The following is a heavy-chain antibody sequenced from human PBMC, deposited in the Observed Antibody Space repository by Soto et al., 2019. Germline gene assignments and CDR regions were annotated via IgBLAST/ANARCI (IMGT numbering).Heavy chain of an antibody. Sequence: PGGSLRLSCAASGFTFTRYSMNWVRQAPGKGLEWVSSISSTTNYIYYGDSMKGRFTISGDNAKNSLYLEMNSLRAEDTAVYYCARESEDLTSNFDYWGQGTLVTVPS. CDR3: ARESEDLTSNFDY. CDR1: GFTFTRYS. CDR2: ISSTTNYI. J-gene: IGHJ4*02. V-gene: IGHV3-21*06.